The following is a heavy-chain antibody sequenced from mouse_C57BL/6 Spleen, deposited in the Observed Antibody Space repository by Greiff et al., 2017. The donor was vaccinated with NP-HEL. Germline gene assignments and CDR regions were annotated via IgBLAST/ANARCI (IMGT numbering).Heavy chain of an antibody. CDR2: IRSKSNNYAT. J-gene: IGHJ4*01. Sequence: EVNLVESGGGLVQPKGSLKLSCAASGFSFNTYAMNWVRQAPGKGLEWVARIRSKSNNYATYYTDSVKDRFTISRDDSESMLYLQMNNLKTEDTAMYYCVRSLYDGYPWDYWGQGTSVTVSS. V-gene: IGHV10-1*01. D-gene: IGHD2-3*01. CDR1: GFSFNTYA. CDR3: VRSLYDGYPWDY.